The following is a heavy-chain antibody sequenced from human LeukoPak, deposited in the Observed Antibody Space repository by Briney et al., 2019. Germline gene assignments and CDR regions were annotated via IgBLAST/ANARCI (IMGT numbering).Heavy chain of an antibody. J-gene: IGHJ6*02. V-gene: IGHV4-39*01. CDR1: GGSISSSSYY. CDR3: AKTPTRRDYGSGSYYTDYYYYGMDV. CDR2: IYYSGST. D-gene: IGHD3-10*01. Sequence: SETLSLTCTVSGGSISSSSYYWGWIRQPPGKGLEWIGSIYYSGSTYYNPSLKGRVTISVDTSKNQFSLKLSSVTAADTAVYYCAKTPTRRDYGSGSYYTDYYYYGMDVWGQGTTVTVSS.